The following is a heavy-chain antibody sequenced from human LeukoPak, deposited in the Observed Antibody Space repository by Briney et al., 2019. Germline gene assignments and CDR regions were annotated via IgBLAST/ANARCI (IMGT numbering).Heavy chain of an antibody. CDR3: ARDPSRGYTYGYGDY. D-gene: IGHD5-18*01. CDR1: GFTFSSYW. J-gene: IGHJ4*02. Sequence: GGSLRLSRAASGFTFSSYWMNWFRQPPGKGLEWVANIKQDGSEKYYVDSVKGRFTISRDNAKKSLYLQMNSLRAEDTGVYYCARDPSRGYTYGYGDYWGQGILVTVSS. CDR2: IKQDGSEK. V-gene: IGHV3-7*01.